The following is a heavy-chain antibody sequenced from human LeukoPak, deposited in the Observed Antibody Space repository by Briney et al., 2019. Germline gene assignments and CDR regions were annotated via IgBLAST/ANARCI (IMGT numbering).Heavy chain of an antibody. CDR3: ARDSSGTTVTTDAFDI. CDR2: IYYSGST. CDR1: GYSISSSSYY. D-gene: IGHD4-11*01. V-gene: IGHV4-39*07. J-gene: IGHJ3*02. Sequence: SETLSLTCTVSGYSISSSSYYWGWIRQPPGKGLEWIGSIYYSGSTYYNPSLKSRVTISVDTSKNQFSLKLSSVTAADTAVYYCARDSSGTTVTTDAFDIWGQGTMVTVSS.